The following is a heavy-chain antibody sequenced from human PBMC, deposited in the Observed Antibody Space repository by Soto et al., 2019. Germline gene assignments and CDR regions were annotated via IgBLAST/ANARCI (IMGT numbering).Heavy chain of an antibody. Sequence: SETLSLTCTVSGASISTNHHNWAWVRQPPGKGLEWMGNIHYRGDTYFNPSLGSRLSISVDTSKNQFSLNLTSVTSAATPVSYCARLPTGYPNWFDPWGQGTLVTVSS. CDR2: IHYRGDT. J-gene: IGHJ5*02. CDR1: GASISTNHHN. D-gene: IGHD3-9*01. CDR3: ARLPTGYPNWFDP. V-gene: IGHV4-39*01.